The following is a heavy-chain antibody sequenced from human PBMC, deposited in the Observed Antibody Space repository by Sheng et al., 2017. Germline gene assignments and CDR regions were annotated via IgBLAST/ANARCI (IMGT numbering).Heavy chain of an antibody. D-gene: IGHD3-22*01. CDR3: ARGRWSYYYEP. Sequence: QVQLVESGGGLVKPGGSLRLSCAASGFTFSDYYMSWIRQAPGKGLEWVSYISSSGVTRYYGDSVKGRFTISRDNAKDSLYLEMNSLRAEDTAVYYCARGRWSYYYEPWGQGTLVTVSS. J-gene: IGHJ5*02. CDR1: GFTFSDYY. CDR2: ISSSGVTR. V-gene: IGHV3-11*04.